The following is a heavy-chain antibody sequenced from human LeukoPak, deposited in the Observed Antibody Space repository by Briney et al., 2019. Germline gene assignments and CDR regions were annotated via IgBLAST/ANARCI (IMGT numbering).Heavy chain of an antibody. Sequence: GGSLRLSCAASGCTFSRYWMHWVRQAPGKGLVWVSRINSDGSSTTYADSVKGRFTISRDNAENTLYLQMNSLRVEDTAVYYCARDVGSGWYHFDNWGQGTLVTVSS. CDR3: ARDVGSGWYHFDN. V-gene: IGHV3-74*01. CDR2: INSDGSST. J-gene: IGHJ4*02. CDR1: GCTFSRYW. D-gene: IGHD6-19*01.